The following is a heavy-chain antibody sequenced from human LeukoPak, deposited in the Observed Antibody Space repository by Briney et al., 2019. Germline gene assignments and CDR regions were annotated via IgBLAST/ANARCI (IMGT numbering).Heavy chain of an antibody. J-gene: IGHJ4*02. CDR3: VKETFTVTSPFDY. CDR2: ISSNGGST. CDR1: GFTFSSYA. Sequence: GGSLRLSCSASGFTFSSYAMHWVRQAPGKGLEYVSAISSNGGSTYYADSVRGRFTISRDNSKNTLYLQMSSLRAEDTAVYYCVKETFTVTSPFDYWGQGTLVTVSS. D-gene: IGHD3-16*01. V-gene: IGHV3-64D*09.